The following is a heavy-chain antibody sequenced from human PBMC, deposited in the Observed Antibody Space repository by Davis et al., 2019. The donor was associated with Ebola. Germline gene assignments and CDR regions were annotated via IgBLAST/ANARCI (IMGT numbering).Heavy chain of an antibody. J-gene: IGHJ4*02. Sequence: GESLKISCAASGFTVSSNYMSWVRQAPGKGLEWVSVIYSGGSTYYADSVKGRFTISRDNSKNTLYLQMNSLKTEDTAVYYCTSETKLLGVYWGQGTLVTVSS. CDR2: IYSGGST. D-gene: IGHD2-15*01. V-gene: IGHV3-53*01. CDR1: GFTVSSNY. CDR3: TSETKLLGVY.